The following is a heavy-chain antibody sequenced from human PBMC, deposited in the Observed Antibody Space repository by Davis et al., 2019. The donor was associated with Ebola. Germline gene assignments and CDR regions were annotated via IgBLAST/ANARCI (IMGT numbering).Heavy chain of an antibody. V-gene: IGHV1-69*06. J-gene: IGHJ6*02. Sequence: SVKVSCKASGGTFSSYAISWVRQAPGQGLEWMGGIIPIFGTANYAQKFQGRVTINADKSTSTAYMELNSLRSEDTAVYYCARDGYGDYGSGYYYYGMDVWGQGTTVTVSS. CDR2: IIPIFGTA. D-gene: IGHD4-17*01. CDR1: GGTFSSYA. CDR3: ARDGYGDYGSGYYYYGMDV.